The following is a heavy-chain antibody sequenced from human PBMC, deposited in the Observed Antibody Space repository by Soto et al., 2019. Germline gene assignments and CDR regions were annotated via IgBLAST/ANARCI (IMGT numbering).Heavy chain of an antibody. V-gene: IGHV4-39*01. CDR2: IYYSGST. CDR1: GGSISSSSYY. CDR3: ARAVAGTGDWFDP. Sequence: ETLSLTCTVSGGSISSSSYYWGWIRQPPGKGLEWIGSIYYSGSTYYNPSLKSRVTISVDTSKNQFSLKLSSVTAADTAVYYCARAVAGTGDWFDPWGQGTLVTVSS. J-gene: IGHJ5*02. D-gene: IGHD6-19*01.